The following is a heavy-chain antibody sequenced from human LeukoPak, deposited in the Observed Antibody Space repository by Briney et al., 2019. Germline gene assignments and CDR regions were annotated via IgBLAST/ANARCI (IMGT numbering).Heavy chain of an antibody. D-gene: IGHD6-19*01. CDR1: GGSISSYY. V-gene: IGHV4-59*08. CDR2: IYYSGST. Sequence: PSETLSLTCTVSGGSISSYYWSWIRQPPGKGLEWIGYIYYSGSTNYHPSLKSRVTISVDTSKDQFSLKLISVTAADTAMYYCARPSQSEGGMDVGSQETTVTVSS. CDR3: ARPSQSEGGMDV. J-gene: IGHJ6*02.